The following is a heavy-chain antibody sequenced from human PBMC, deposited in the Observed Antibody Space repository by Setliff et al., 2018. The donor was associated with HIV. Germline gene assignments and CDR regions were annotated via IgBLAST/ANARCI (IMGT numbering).Heavy chain of an antibody. CDR3: VRHGGTIVVVTTPRLVVWYIDL. D-gene: IGHD2-21*02. CDR2: IYYSGST. CDR1: GGSINSSSYY. V-gene: IGHV4-39*01. J-gene: IGHJ2*01. Sequence: PSETLSLTCTVSGGSINSSSYYWGWIRQPPGKGPEWIGSIYYSGSTYYNPFLKSRVTISEDTSKNQISLKLSSVSAADTAVYYCVRHGGTIVVVTTPRLVVWYIDLWGRGTLVTVSS.